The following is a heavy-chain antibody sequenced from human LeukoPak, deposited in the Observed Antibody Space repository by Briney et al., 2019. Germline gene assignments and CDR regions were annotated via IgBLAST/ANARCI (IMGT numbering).Heavy chain of an antibody. CDR2: IYYSGST. V-gene: IGHV4-31*03. CDR3: AREAMVMGEYFDY. J-gene: IGHJ4*02. CDR1: GGSISSGGYY. D-gene: IGHD5-18*01. Sequence: SETLSLTCTVSGGSISSGGYYWSWIRQHPGKGLEWIGYIYYSGSTYYNPSLKSRVTISVDTSKNQFSLKLSSVTAADTAVYYCAREAMVMGEYFDYWGQGTLVTVS.